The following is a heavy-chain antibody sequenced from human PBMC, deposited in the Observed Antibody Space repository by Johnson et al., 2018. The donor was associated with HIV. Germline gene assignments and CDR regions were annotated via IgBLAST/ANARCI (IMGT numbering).Heavy chain of an antibody. J-gene: IGHJ3*02. CDR1: GFTVSSNY. V-gene: IGHV3-66*01. CDR2: IYSGGST. CDR3: ARGKGAAVGLDAFDI. Sequence: VQLVESGGGLVQPVGSLRLSCAASGFTVSSNYMSWVRQAPGKGLEWVSVIYSGGSTYYADSVKGRFTTSRDNSKNTLYLQMNSLRAEDTALYYCARGKGAAVGLDAFDIWGQGTMVTVSS. D-gene: IGHD6-13*01.